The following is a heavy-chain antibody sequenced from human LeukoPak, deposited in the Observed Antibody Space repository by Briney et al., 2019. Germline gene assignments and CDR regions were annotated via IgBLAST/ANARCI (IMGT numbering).Heavy chain of an antibody. V-gene: IGHV4-31*03. CDR1: GGSISSGGYY. Sequence: SETLSLTCTVSGGSISSGGYYWSWIRQHPGKGLEWIGYIYYSGSTYYNPSLKSRVTISVDTSKSQFSLKLSSVTAADTAVYYCARLSSTTVFDYWGQGTLVTVSS. D-gene: IGHD4-11*01. CDR2: IYYSGST. CDR3: ARLSSTTVFDY. J-gene: IGHJ4*02.